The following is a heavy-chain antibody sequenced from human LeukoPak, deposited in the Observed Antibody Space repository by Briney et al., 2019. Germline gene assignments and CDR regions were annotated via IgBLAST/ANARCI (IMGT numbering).Heavy chain of an antibody. CDR2: ISSGGSTI. V-gene: IGHV3-48*03. CDR1: GFTFSSYA. CDR3: ARVGWFGGFYLDY. J-gene: IGHJ4*02. Sequence: PGRSLRLSCAASGFTFSSYAMNWVRQAPGKGLEWVSYISSGGSTIYYADSVKGRFTISRDNAKNLLYLQMNSLRAEDTAVYYCARVGWFGGFYLDYWGQGILVTVSS. D-gene: IGHD3-10*01.